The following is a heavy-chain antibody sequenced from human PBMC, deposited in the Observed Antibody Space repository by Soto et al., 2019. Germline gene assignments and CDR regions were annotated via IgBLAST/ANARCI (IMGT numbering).Heavy chain of an antibody. CDR2: IYSGGST. Sequence: EVQLVESGGGLVQPGGSLRLSCAASGFTVSSNYMSWVRQAPGKGLEWVSVIYSGGSTYYADSGKGRFTISRDNSKNTLYLQMNSLRAEDTAVYYCARGGSYGGNSEGEIDYWGQGTLVTVSS. J-gene: IGHJ4*02. CDR1: GFTVSSNY. V-gene: IGHV3-66*01. CDR3: ARGGSYGGNSEGEIDY. D-gene: IGHD4-17*01.